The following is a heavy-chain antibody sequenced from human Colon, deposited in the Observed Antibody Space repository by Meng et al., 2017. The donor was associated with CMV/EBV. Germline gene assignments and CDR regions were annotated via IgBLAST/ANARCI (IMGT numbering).Heavy chain of an antibody. J-gene: IGHJ4*02. V-gene: IGHV2-5*02. D-gene: IGHD1-26*01. CDR1: FSLSTRGVG. CDR2: IYWDDAK. Sequence: FSLSTRGVGVGWIRQPPGKPLEWLALIYWDDAKRYSPSLETRLTIAKDTSKNQVVLTMTNMDPVDTATYYCALGTYAIMGAPEMDDYWGQGTLVTVSS. CDR3: ALGTYAIMGAPEMDDY.